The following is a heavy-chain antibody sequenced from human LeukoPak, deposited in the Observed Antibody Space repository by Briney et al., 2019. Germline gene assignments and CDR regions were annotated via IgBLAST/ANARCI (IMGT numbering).Heavy chain of an antibody. CDR2: ISGSGGST. J-gene: IGHJ3*02. D-gene: IGHD3-10*01. CDR3: ARDRLTSDAFDI. V-gene: IGHV3-23*01. CDR1: GFTFSSYA. Sequence: GGSLRLSCAASGFTFSSYAMSWVRQAPGKGLEWVSAISGSGGSTYYADSVKGRFTISRDNSKNTLYLQMNSLRAEDTAMYYCARDRLTSDAFDIWGQGTMVTVSS.